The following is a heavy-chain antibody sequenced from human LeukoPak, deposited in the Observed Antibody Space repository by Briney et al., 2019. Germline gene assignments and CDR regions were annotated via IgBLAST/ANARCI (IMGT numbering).Heavy chain of an antibody. J-gene: IGHJ4*02. CDR1: GGTFSSYA. Sequence: SVKVSCKASGGTFSSYAISWVRQAPGQGLEWKGRIIPILGIANYAQKFQGRVTITADKSTSTAYMELSSLRSEDTAVYYCAIRGYSGYDPLGVDYWGQGTLVTVSS. CDR3: AIRGYSGYDPLGVDY. V-gene: IGHV1-69*04. D-gene: IGHD5-12*01. CDR2: IIPILGIA.